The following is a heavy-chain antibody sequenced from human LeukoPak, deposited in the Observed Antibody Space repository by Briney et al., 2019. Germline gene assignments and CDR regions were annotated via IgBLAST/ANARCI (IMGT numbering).Heavy chain of an antibody. Sequence: ASVKVSCKASGYTFTAYYMYWVRQAPGQGLEWMGWINPNTGGTNSAQKFQGRVAMTRDTSISTAYMELKRLSSDDTAVYFCAREGFCTGSKCPAEYWGQGTLVTVSS. D-gene: IGHD2-8*02. J-gene: IGHJ4*02. CDR1: GYTFTAYY. CDR2: INPNTGGT. V-gene: IGHV1-2*02. CDR3: AREGFCTGSKCPAEY.